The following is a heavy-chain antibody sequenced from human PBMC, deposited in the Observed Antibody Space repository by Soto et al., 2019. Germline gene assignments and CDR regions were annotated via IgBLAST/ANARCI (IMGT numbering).Heavy chain of an antibody. CDR3: ARTSPVLRFLEWSDYGMDV. V-gene: IGHV4-30-4*01. CDR1: GGSISSGDYY. Sequence: SETLSLTCTVSGGSISSGDYYWSWIRQSPGKGLEWIGYIYYSGSTYYNPSLKSRVTISVDTSKNQFSLKLSSVTAADTAVYYCARTSPVLRFLEWSDYGMDVWGQGTTVTVSS. D-gene: IGHD3-3*01. J-gene: IGHJ6*02. CDR2: IYYSGST.